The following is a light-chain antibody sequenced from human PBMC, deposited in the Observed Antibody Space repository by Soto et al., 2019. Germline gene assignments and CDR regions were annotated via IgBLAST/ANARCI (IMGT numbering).Light chain of an antibody. CDR3: QQYGRAGLT. Sequence: EIVMTQSPATLSVSPGERATLSCRASQSVSSNLAWYQQKPGQAPRLLIYDASNRATGIPARFSGSGSGTDFTLTISRLEPEDFAVYYCQQYGRAGLTFGGGTKVDIK. CDR1: QSVSSN. J-gene: IGKJ4*01. V-gene: IGKV3D-15*01. CDR2: DAS.